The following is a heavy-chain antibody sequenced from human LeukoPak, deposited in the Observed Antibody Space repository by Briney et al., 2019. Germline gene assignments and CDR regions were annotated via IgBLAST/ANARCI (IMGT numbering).Heavy chain of an antibody. D-gene: IGHD6-13*01. CDR1: GGTFSSYV. Sequence: SVKVSCKASGGTFSSYVISGVRQAPGQGVEWVGGIIPIFGTENYAQKFHGRVTITTDESTSTAYMELSSLRSEDTAVYYCASSPAAAGRYYYYYYMDVWGKGTTVTVSS. J-gene: IGHJ6*03. CDR3: ASSPAAAGRYYYYYYMDV. V-gene: IGHV1-69*05. CDR2: IIPIFGTE.